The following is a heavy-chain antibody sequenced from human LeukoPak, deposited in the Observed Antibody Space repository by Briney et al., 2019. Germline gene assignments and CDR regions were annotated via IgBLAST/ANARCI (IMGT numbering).Heavy chain of an antibody. V-gene: IGHV3-30-3*01. CDR2: ISYDGSSK. CDR3: ARDSYGMDV. CDR1: GSTFSDYA. Sequence: PGRSLRLSCAASGSTFSDYAMHWVRQAPGKGLEWVAVISYDGSSKCNADSVKGRFTISRDNSKNTLYLQMDSLRAEDTAVYYCARDSYGMDVWGQGTPATVSS. D-gene: IGHD3-10*01. J-gene: IGHJ6*02.